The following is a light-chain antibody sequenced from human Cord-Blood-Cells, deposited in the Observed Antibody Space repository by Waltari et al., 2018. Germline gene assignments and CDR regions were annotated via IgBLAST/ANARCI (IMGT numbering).Light chain of an antibody. CDR3: QVWVSSSDHWV. J-gene: IGLJ3*02. CDR1: NIGSKS. Sequence: SYVLTQPPSVSVAPGKTARITCGGNNIGSKSVHWYQQKPGQAPVLVVYDDSDRPSGIPGRFSGSDSGNTATLTISSVEAGDEADYYCQVWVSSSDHWVVGGGTRLTFL. CDR2: DDS. V-gene: IGLV3-21*03.